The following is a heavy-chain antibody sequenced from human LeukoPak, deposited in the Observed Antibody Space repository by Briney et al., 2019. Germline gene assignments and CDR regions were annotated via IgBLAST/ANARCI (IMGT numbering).Heavy chain of an antibody. V-gene: IGHV3-30*04. CDR3: AKRHSGGVLWFDP. J-gene: IGHJ5*02. CDR2: ISYDGSNK. D-gene: IGHD1-26*01. Sequence: GGSLRLSCAASGFTFSSNAMHWVRQAPGKGLEWVAIISYDGSNKCYADSVKGRFTISRDKSKNTLYLQMNSLRGEDTAVYYCAKRHSGGVLWFDPWGQGTPVTVSS. CDR1: GFTFSSNA.